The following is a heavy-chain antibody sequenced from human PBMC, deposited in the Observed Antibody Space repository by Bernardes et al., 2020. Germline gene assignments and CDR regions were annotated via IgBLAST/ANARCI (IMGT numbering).Heavy chain of an antibody. CDR1: GGSFSGYY. CDR3: ARVHCSSTSCRAFDP. Sequence: TLSLTCAVYGGSFSGYYWSWIRQPPGKGLEWIGEINHSGSTNYNPSLKSRVTIAIDTSRNQFSLKLRSVTAADTAAYFCARVHCSSTSCRAFDPWGQGTLVTVSS. J-gene: IGHJ5*02. CDR2: INHSGST. V-gene: IGHV4-34*01. D-gene: IGHD2-2*01.